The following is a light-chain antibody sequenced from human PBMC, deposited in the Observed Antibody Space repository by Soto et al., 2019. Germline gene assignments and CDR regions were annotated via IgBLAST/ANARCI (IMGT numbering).Light chain of an antibody. Sequence: DIQMTQSPSSPSASVGDRVTFTCRASQNIRTYLNWYQQKPGKVPDLLIYSASGLRSRVPSRFSGSGSGTDFAISVSSLQPEDFATYCCQQSFSSPWTFGQGTKVVIK. CDR1: QNIRTY. V-gene: IGKV1-39*01. J-gene: IGKJ1*01. CDR3: QQSFSSPWT. CDR2: SAS.